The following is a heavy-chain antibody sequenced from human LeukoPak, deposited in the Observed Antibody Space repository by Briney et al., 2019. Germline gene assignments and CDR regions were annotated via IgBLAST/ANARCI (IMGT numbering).Heavy chain of an antibody. J-gene: IGHJ4*02. D-gene: IGHD7-27*01. V-gene: IGHV1-8*01. CDR3: ARGPPNWGYDY. CDR1: GYTFTSYD. CDR2: MSPNSGDT. Sequence: ASVKASCKASGYTFTSYDFNWVRQATGQRPEWMGWMSPNSGDTGYAQKFQDRVTMTRNTSISTAYMELSSLRSDDTAVYYCARGPPNWGYDYWGPGTLVTVSS.